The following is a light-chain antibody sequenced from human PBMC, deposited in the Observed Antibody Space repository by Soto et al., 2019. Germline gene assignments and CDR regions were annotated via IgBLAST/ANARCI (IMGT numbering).Light chain of an antibody. CDR3: QQYNSYVFT. V-gene: IGKV1-5*01. Sequence: DIRMTQSPSTLSASVGDRVTITCRASQSISDSLAWYQQKPGKAPKLLIYDASNLESGVPSRFSGSGSGTELTLRISSLQPADFATYYCQQYNSYVFTFGPGTTVDIK. CDR2: DAS. CDR1: QSISDS. J-gene: IGKJ3*01.